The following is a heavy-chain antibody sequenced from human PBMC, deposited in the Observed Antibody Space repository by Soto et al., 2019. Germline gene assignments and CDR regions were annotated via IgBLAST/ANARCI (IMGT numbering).Heavy chain of an antibody. CDR1: GFTFSSYA. V-gene: IGHV3-23*01. D-gene: IGHD3-10*01. CDR3: ATPPRGLYGSGSYYKGAWFDP. Sequence: GESLKISCAASGFTFSSYAMSWVRQAPGKGLEWVSAISGSGGSTYYADSVKGRFTISRDNSKNTLYPQMNSLRAEDTAVYYCATPPRGLYGSGSYYKGAWFDPWGQGTLVTVSS. J-gene: IGHJ5*02. CDR2: ISGSGGST.